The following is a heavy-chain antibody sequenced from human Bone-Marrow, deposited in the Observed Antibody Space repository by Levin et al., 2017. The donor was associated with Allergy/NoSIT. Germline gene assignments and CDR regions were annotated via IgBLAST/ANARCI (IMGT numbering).Heavy chain of an antibody. CDR3: ARQAAGPDAFDV. CDR1: GDIFSNYW. J-gene: IGHJ3*01. D-gene: IGHD6-13*01. CDR2: IYPDDSDT. V-gene: IGHV5-51*01. Sequence: GGSLRLSCQGSGDIFSNYWVAWVRQMPGKGLEWMGIIYPDDSDTRYSPSFQGQVTISVDKSISTAYLQWNSLKASDTAMYYCARQAAGPDAFDVWGQGTMVTVSS.